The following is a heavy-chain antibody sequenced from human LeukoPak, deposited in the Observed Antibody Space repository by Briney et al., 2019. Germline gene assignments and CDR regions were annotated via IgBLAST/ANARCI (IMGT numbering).Heavy chain of an antibody. Sequence: SETLSLTCAVSGGSISSNWWSWVRQPPGKGLEWIGSIYYTGSTYYNPSLKSRVTISIDTSKNQFSLQVTSVTAADRALYYCARDEYPYGGRTHPYFFDFWGQGILVTVSS. J-gene: IGHJ4*02. D-gene: IGHD2-2*02. CDR2: IYYTGST. CDR3: ARDEYPYGGRTHPYFFDF. CDR1: GGSISSNW. V-gene: IGHV4-4*02.